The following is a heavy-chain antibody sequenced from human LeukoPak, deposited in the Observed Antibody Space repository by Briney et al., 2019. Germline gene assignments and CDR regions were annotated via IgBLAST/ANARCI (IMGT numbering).Heavy chain of an antibody. CDR2: IIPIFGTA. Sequence: SVKVSCKASGGTFSSYAISWVRQAPGQGLEWMGGIIPIFGTANYAQKFQGRVTITADESTSRAYMELSSLRSEDTAVYYCARDRQYYYDSSGLDYWGQGTLVTVSS. V-gene: IGHV1-69*13. CDR3: ARDRQYYYDSSGLDY. D-gene: IGHD3-22*01. CDR1: GGTFSSYA. J-gene: IGHJ4*02.